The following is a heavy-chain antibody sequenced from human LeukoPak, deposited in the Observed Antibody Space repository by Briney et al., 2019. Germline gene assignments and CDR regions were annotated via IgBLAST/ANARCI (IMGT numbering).Heavy chain of an antibody. D-gene: IGHD1-14*01. CDR3: AWRKTAGSSPGG. CDR2: INHSGST. Sequence: PSETLSLTCAVYGGSFSGYYWSWIRQPPGKGLEWIGEINHSGSTNYNPSLKSRVTISVDTSKNQFSLKLSSVTAADTAVYYCAWRKTAGSSPGGWGQGILVTVSS. CDR1: GGSFSGYY. V-gene: IGHV4-34*01. J-gene: IGHJ4*02.